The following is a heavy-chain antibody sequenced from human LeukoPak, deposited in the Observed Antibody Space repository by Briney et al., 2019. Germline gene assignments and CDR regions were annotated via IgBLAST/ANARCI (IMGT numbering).Heavy chain of an antibody. CDR1: GYTFTSYG. D-gene: IGHD3-3*01. Sequence: GASVKVSCKASGYTFTSYGISWVRQAPGQGLEWMGRISAYNGNTNYAQKLQGRVTMTTDTSTSTAYMELRSLRSDDTAVYYCARDPRGLYYDFWSGYSNWFDPWGQGTLVTVSS. J-gene: IGHJ5*02. CDR2: ISAYNGNT. V-gene: IGHV1-18*01. CDR3: ARDPRGLYYDFWSGYSNWFDP.